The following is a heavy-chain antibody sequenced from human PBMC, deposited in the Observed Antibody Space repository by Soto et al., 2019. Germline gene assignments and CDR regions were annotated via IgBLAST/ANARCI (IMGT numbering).Heavy chain of an antibody. D-gene: IGHD1-26*01. V-gene: IGHV3-23*02. J-gene: IGHJ4*02. CDR1: GFTFRSYA. CDR2: VSQSGAVI. Sequence: GGSLRLSCAASGFTFRSYAMSWVRQAPGKGLEWVSSVSQSGAVIYYGDAVKGRFSVSRDNSQNTLYLQMSSLRAEDTAIYFCARVGSGSNSDYWGQGTLVTVS. CDR3: ARVGSGSNSDY.